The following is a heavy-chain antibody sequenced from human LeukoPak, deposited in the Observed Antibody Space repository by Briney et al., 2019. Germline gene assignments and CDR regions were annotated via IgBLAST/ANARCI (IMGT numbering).Heavy chain of an antibody. CDR1: GYTFTSYD. CDR2: INPNSGGT. V-gene: IGHV1-2*02. Sequence: ASVKVSCKASGYTFTSYDINWVRQATGQGLEWMGWINPNSGGTNYAQKFQGRVTMTRDTSISTAYMELSRLRSDDTAVYYCARTMTTVTNYYYYYMDVWGKGTTVTVSS. CDR3: ARTMTTVTNYYYYYMDV. D-gene: IGHD4-11*01. J-gene: IGHJ6*03.